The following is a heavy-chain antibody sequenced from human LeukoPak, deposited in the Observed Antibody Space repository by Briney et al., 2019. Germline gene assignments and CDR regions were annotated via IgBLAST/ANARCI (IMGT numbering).Heavy chain of an antibody. CDR2: INHSGST. D-gene: IGHD3-22*01. CDR3: AVDDGKSSEGGSHFDY. CDR1: GGSFSGYY. V-gene: IGHV4-34*01. Sequence: SETLSLTCAVYGGSFSGYYWSWIRQPPGKGLEWIGEINHSGSTNYNPSLKSRVTISVDTSKNQFSLKLSSVTAADTAVYYCAVDDGKSSEGGSHFDYWGQGTLVTVSS. J-gene: IGHJ4*02.